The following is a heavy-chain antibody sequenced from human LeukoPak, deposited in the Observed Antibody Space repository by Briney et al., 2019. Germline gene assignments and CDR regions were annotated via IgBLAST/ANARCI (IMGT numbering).Heavy chain of an antibody. CDR2: ISGSGGST. D-gene: IGHD3-10*01. Sequence: GGSLRLSCAASGFTFSSYAMSWVRQAPGKGLEWVSAISGSGGSTYYADSVKGRFTIPRDNSKNTLYLQMNSLRAEDTAVYYCAKLRGPLGFFDPWGQGTLVTVSS. CDR1: GFTFSSYA. CDR3: AKLRGPLGFFDP. J-gene: IGHJ5*02. V-gene: IGHV3-23*01.